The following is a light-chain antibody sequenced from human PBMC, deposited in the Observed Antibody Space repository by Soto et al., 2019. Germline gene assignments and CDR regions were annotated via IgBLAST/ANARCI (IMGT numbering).Light chain of an antibody. CDR3: AAWDDSLNAFFV. V-gene: IGLV1-47*01. J-gene: IGLJ1*01. CDR1: SSNIERNY. CDR2: RDD. Sequence: QPVLTQPPSASGTPGQRVTISCSGSSSNIERNYVYWYQHPPGAAPRPLMFRDDHRPAGVPVRFSASKSGTSASLAINGLRSEDEADYYCAAWDDSLNAFFVFGTGTKVTVL.